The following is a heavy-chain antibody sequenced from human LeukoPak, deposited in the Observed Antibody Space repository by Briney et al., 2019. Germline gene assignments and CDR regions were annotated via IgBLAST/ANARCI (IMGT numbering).Heavy chain of an antibody. Sequence: SQTLSLTCAISGDSVSRNSVTWNWIRQSPSRGLERLGRTYYRSTWYNEYAVSVRGRITVNPDTSKNQFSLHLNSVTPEDTAVYYCARRLTQYDCFDPWGQGILVTVSS. V-gene: IGHV6-1*01. CDR3: ARRLTQYDCFDP. CDR1: GDSVSRNSVT. D-gene: IGHD2-2*01. CDR2: TYYRSTWYN. J-gene: IGHJ5*02.